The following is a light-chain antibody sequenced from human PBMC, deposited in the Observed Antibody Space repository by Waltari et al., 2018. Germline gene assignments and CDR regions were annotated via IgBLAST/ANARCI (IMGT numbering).Light chain of an antibody. CDR1: QSVLYSSNNTNY. J-gene: IGKJ1*01. CDR3: QQYYSTPPT. V-gene: IGKV4-1*01. CDR2: WAS. Sequence: IVMTQSPDSLAVSLGERATLTCKSSQSVLYSSNNTNYLSWYQQKPGHPPKLLIYWASTRESGVPDRFSGSGSGTDFTLTISSLQAEDVAVYYCQQYYSTPPTFGQGTKVEIK.